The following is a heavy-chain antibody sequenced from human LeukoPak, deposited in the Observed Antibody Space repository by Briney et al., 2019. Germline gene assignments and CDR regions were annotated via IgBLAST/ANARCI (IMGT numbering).Heavy chain of an antibody. CDR3: ASGYSGYDPFDY. J-gene: IGHJ4*02. D-gene: IGHD5-12*01. Sequence: SETLSLTCTVSGGSISSYYWSWIRQPPGKGLEWIGRIYTSGSTNYNPSLKSRVTMSVDTSRNQFSLKLSSVTAADTAVYYCASGYSGYDPFDYWGQGTLVTVSS. CDR2: IYTSGST. V-gene: IGHV4-4*07. CDR1: GGSISSYY.